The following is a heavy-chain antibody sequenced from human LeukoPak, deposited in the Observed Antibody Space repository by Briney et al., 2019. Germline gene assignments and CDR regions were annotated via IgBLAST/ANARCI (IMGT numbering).Heavy chain of an antibody. J-gene: IGHJ4*02. D-gene: IGHD2-15*01. CDR1: GFTFDDHA. CDR3: TKGSGSWVDY. Sequence: GRSLRLSCAASGFTFDDHAMHWVRQAPGKGLEWVSGISGNGGSRGYADSVKGRFTISRDNAKNSLFLQMNSPRVEDTAFYYCTKGSGSWVDYWGQGTLVTVSS. CDR2: ISGNGGSR. V-gene: IGHV3-9*01.